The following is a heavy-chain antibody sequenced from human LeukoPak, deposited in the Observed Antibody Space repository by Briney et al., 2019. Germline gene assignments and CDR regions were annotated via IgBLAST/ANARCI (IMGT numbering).Heavy chain of an antibody. CDR2: INTDGSST. Sequence: GGSLRLSCAASGFTFSSYWMHWVRHAPGKGLVWVSHINTDGSSTSYADSVKGRFTISRDNAKNTLYLQMNSLRAEDTAVYYCSRGLIGPDYWGQGTLVTVSS. D-gene: IGHD3-16*01. CDR3: SRGLIGPDY. J-gene: IGHJ4*02. V-gene: IGHV3-74*01. CDR1: GFTFSSYW.